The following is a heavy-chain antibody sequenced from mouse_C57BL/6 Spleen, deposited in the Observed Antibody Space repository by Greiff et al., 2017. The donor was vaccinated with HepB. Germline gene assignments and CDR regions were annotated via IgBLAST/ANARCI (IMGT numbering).Heavy chain of an antibody. Sequence: EVKLVESGGGLVKPGGSLKLSCAASGFTFSDYGMHWVRQAPEKGLEWVAYISSGSSTIYYADTVKGRFTISRDNAKNTLFLQMTSLRSEDTAMYYCARMGYGSSYWYFDVWGTGTTVTVSS. CDR3: ARMGYGSSYWYFDV. D-gene: IGHD1-1*01. V-gene: IGHV5-17*01. J-gene: IGHJ1*03. CDR2: ISSGSSTI. CDR1: GFTFSDYG.